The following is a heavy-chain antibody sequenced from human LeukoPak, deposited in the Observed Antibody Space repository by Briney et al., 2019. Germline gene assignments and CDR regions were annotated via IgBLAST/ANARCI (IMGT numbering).Heavy chain of an antibody. CDR1: GGSFSGYY. J-gene: IGHJ4*02. CDR2: INHSGST. CDR3: ARGLYSYGFSNY. Sequence: PSETLSLTCAVYGGSFSGYYWSWIRQPPGKGLEWIGEINHSGSTNYNPSLKSRVTISVDTSKNQFSLKLSSVTAADTAVYYCARGLYSYGFSNYWGQGTLVTVSS. V-gene: IGHV4-34*01. D-gene: IGHD5-18*01.